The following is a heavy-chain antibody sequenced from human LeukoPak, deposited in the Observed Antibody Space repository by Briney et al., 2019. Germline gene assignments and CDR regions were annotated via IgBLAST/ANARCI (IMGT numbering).Heavy chain of an antibody. Sequence: GGSLRLSCAASGFTFSSYSMNWVRQAPGKGLEWVSSISSSSGYIYYADSVKGRFTISRDNAKNSLYLQMNSLRAEDTAVYYCARDPASVSEDFDYWGQGTLVTVSS. J-gene: IGHJ4*02. CDR1: GFTFSSYS. CDR2: ISSSSGYI. D-gene: IGHD2-8*01. V-gene: IGHV3-21*01. CDR3: ARDPASVSEDFDY.